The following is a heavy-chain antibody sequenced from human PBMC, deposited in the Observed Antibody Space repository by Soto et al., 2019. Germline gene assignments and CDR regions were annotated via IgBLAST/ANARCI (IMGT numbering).Heavy chain of an antibody. Sequence: QVQLVESGGGVVQPGRSLRLSCAASGFTFSSYGMHWVRQAPGKGLEWVAVISYDGSNKYYADSVKGRFTISRDNSKNTLYLQMNSLRAEDTAVYYCAKDPWRYLDTAMPFDYWGQGTLVTVSS. J-gene: IGHJ4*02. CDR1: GFTFSSYG. CDR3: AKDPWRYLDTAMPFDY. CDR2: ISYDGSNK. D-gene: IGHD5-18*01. V-gene: IGHV3-30*18.